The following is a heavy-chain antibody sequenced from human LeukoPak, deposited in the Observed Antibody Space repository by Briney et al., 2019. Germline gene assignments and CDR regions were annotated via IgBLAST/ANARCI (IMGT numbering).Heavy chain of an antibody. CDR1: GYTFTSYY. CDR3: GVPQSDAFDI. J-gene: IGHJ3*02. V-gene: IGHV1-46*01. D-gene: IGHD1-1*01. Sequence: ASVKVSRKASGYTFTSYYTHWVRQAPGQGLEWMGIINPSGGSTSYAQKFEGRVTMTRDTPTSTVYMELRSLRSDDTAVYYCGVPQSDAFDIWGQGTMVTVSS. CDR2: INPSGGST.